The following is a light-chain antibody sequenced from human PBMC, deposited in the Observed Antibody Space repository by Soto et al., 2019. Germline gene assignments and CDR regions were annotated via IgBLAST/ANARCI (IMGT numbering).Light chain of an antibody. CDR3: QQYDSLPPT. V-gene: IGKV1-33*01. J-gene: IGKJ4*01. Sequence: IRLVQSPSSLSASVGDRITSTRQASQDINRYVNWYQQQLGKAPKLLMFDAATLESGVPSRFSGSGSGTEFTLTISSLQPEDFATYFCQQYDSLPPTFGGGTKVDIK. CDR2: DAA. CDR1: QDINRY.